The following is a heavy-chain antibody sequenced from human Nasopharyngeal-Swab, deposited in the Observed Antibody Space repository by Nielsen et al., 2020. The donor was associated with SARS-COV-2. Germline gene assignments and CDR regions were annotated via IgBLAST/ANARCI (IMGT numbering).Heavy chain of an antibody. Sequence: LSCAVYGGSFSGYYWSWIRQPPGKGLEWIGYIYYSGSTNYNPSLKSRVTISVDTSKNQFSLKLSSVTAADTAVYYCARAPDGYNWKTDAFDIWGQGTMVTVSS. V-gene: IGHV4-59*01. CDR1: GGSFSGYY. D-gene: IGHD5-24*01. CDR2: IYYSGST. J-gene: IGHJ3*02. CDR3: ARAPDGYNWKTDAFDI.